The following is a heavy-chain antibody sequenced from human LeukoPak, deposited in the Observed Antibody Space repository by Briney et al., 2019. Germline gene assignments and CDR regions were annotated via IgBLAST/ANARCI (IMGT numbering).Heavy chain of an antibody. J-gene: IGHJ4*02. CDR2: ISSSGSTI. D-gene: IGHD6-13*01. CDR1: GCTFSSYE. Sequence: GGSLRLSCAASGCTFSSYEMNWVRQAPGKGLEWVSYISSSGSTIYYAASVKGRFTISRDNAKNSLYLQMNSLRAEDTAVYYWAREGGLYSSSWDDYWGQGTLVTVSS. CDR3: AREGGLYSSSWDDY. V-gene: IGHV3-48*03.